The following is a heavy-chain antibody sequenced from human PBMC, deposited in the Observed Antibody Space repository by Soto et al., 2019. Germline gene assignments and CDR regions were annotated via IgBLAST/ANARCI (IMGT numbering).Heavy chain of an antibody. V-gene: IGHV3-30-3*01. J-gene: IGHJ4*02. CDR2: IAYHGVNQ. Sequence: QVQLVESGGGVVQPGRSLRLSCAASGFTFSSYAMHWVRQAPGKGLEWVALIAYHGVNQYYADSVKGRFTISRDNSKNNLWLQMNSLSADDTAVYYCARGADYYDTSGSWTFDNWGQGTVVNVSS. CDR1: GFTFSSYA. D-gene: IGHD3-22*01. CDR3: ARGADYYDTSGSWTFDN.